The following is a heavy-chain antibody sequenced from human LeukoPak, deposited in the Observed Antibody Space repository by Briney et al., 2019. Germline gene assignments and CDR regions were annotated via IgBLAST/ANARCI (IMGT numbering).Heavy chain of an antibody. CDR2: INNDGSGI. J-gene: IGHJ3*02. D-gene: IGHD3-3*01. Sequence: GGSLRLSCAASGFTFSTFWMHWVRQVPGKGLEWVSRINNDGSGINYADSVKGRFTISRDNSKNTLYLQMNSLRAEDTAVYYCAKEVRSSGVVIPTDAFDIWGQGTMVTVSS. CDR3: AKEVRSSGVVIPTDAFDI. CDR1: GFTFSTFW. V-gene: IGHV3-74*01.